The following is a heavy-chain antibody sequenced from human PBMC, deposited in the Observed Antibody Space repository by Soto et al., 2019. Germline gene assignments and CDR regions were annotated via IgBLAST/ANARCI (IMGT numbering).Heavy chain of an antibody. J-gene: IGHJ4*02. Sequence: PGGSLRLSCAASGFTFRSYTMHWVRQAPGKGLEWVGVITYDGSNEYCADSVKGRFTISRDNSRNTLYLQMNSLRPDDTAVYHCVRAPSGSYPEFDYWGQGTLVTAPQ. D-gene: IGHD1-26*01. CDR2: ITYDGSNE. V-gene: IGHV3-30-3*01. CDR3: VRAPSGSYPEFDY. CDR1: GFTFRSYT.